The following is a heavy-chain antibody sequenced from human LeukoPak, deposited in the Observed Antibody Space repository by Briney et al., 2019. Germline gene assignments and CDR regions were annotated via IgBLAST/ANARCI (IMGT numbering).Heavy chain of an antibody. CDR2: IYCSGST. V-gene: IGHV4-61*01. D-gene: IGHD3-10*01. J-gene: IGHJ4*02. CDR1: GGSVSSGSYY. CDR3: AGGYGSGSYGDY. Sequence: SETLSLTCTVSGGSVSSGSYYWSWIRQPPGKGLEWIGYIYCSGSTNYNPSLKSRVTISVDTSKNQFSLKLSSVTAVDTAVYYCAGGYGSGSYGDYWGQGTLVTVSS.